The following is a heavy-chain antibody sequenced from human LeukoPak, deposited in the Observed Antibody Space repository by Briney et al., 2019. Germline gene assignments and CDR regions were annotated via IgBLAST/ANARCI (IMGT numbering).Heavy chain of an antibody. CDR1: GFTFSSYA. V-gene: IGHV3-23*01. CDR2: ISGSGGST. D-gene: IGHD2/OR15-2a*01. CDR3: AKGVRVLGIPPFDY. J-gene: IGHJ4*02. Sequence: PGGSLRPSCAASGFTFSSYAMSWVRQAPGKGLEWVSAISGSGGSTYYADSVKGRFTISRDNSKNTLYLQMNSLRAEDTAVYYCAKGVRVLGIPPFDYWGQGTLVTVSS.